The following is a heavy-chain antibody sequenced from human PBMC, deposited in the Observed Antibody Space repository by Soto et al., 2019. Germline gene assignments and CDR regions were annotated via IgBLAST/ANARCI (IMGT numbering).Heavy chain of an antibody. J-gene: IGHJ6*02. CDR3: ARDPIGPKTHYDFWSGTNGMDV. CDR1: GFTFSSYS. CDR2: ISSSSSYI. V-gene: IGHV3-21*01. D-gene: IGHD3-3*01. Sequence: PGGSLRLSCAASGFTFSSYSMNWVRQAPGKGLEWVSSISSSSSYIYYADSVKGRFTISRDNAKNSLYLQMNSLRAEDTAVYYCARDPIGPKTHYDFWSGTNGMDVWGQGTTVTVSS.